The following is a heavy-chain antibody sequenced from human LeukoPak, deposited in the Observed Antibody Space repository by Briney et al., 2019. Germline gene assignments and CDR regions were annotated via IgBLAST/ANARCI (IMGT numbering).Heavy chain of an antibody. V-gene: IGHV4-59*11. CDR2: IYYSGST. CDR3: AREGRDIAAAATFDP. CDR1: GGSISSHY. J-gene: IGHJ5*02. D-gene: IGHD6-13*01. Sequence: SETLSLTCTVSGGSISSHYWSWIRQPPGKGLEWIGYIYYSGSTNYNPSLKSRVTISVDTSKNQFSLKLSSVTAADTAVYYCAREGRDIAAAATFDPWGQGTLVTVSS.